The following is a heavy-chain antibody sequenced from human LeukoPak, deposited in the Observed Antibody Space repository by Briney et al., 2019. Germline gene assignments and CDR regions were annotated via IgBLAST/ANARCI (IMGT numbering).Heavy chain of an antibody. J-gene: IGHJ5*02. CDR2: ISWNSGSI. Sequence: GGSLRLSCAASGCTFDDYAMHWVRQAPGKGLEWVSGISWNSGSIGYADSVKGRFTISRDNAKNSLYLQMNSLRAEDTALYYCAKDSRYSSSSRFDPWGQGTLVTVSS. V-gene: IGHV3-9*01. CDR1: GCTFDDYA. CDR3: AKDSRYSSSSRFDP. D-gene: IGHD6-13*01.